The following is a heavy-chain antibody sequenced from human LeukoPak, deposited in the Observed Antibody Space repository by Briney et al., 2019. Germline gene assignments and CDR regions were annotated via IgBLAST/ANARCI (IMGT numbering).Heavy chain of an antibody. CDR2: FDPEDGET. V-gene: IGHV1-24*01. CDR3: ATDRAIVVAWGFDI. CDR1: PCTLTELS. J-gene: IGHJ3*02. Sequence: ASVKVSCKVSPCTLTELSMHWVRQAPGKGLEWMGGFDPEDGETIYAQKFQGRVTMTEDTSTDTAYMELSSLRSEDTAVYYCATDRAIVVAWGFDIWGQGTMVTVSS. D-gene: IGHD3-22*01.